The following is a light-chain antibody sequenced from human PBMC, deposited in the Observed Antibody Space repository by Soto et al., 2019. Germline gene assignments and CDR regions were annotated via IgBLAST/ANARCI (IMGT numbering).Light chain of an antibody. CDR2: AAS. Sequence: DIQMTQSPPSLSASVGDRVTITCRASQSIFRSLNWYQQKPGKAPKLLIYAASNLQSGVPSRFSGSESGTDFILTISSLQPEDFATYYCQQIYSYPVTFGQGTKVEIK. CDR3: QQIYSYPVT. J-gene: IGKJ1*01. CDR1: QSIFRS. V-gene: IGKV1-39*01.